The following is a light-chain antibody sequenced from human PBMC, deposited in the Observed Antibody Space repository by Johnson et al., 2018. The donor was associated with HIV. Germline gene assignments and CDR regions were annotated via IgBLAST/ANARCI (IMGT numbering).Light chain of an antibody. CDR3: GKWETSPIPYYV. CDR2: ENN. CDR1: SSDMGNYA. J-gene: IGLJ1*01. V-gene: IGLV1-51*02. Sequence: QSVLTQPPSVSAAPGQKVTISCSGSSSDMGNYAVSWYQQLPGTAPKLLIYENNKRPSGIPDRFSGSRSGTSATLTITGLQTGDAADYYCGKWETSPIPYYVFGTGTEVTVL.